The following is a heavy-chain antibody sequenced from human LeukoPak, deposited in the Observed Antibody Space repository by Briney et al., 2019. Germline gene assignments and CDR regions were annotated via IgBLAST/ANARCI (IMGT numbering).Heavy chain of an antibody. CDR3: ARQGGGWEPPDC. V-gene: IGHV5-51*01. J-gene: IGHJ4*02. CDR2: IDPRDSET. D-gene: IGHD1-26*01. Sequence: GESLKISCEGSGYSFSNYWIGWVRPMPGKGLEWMGIIDPRDSETYYRPPFEGQVTISADKSISTAYLQWSSLKASDTAIYYCARQGGGWEPPDCWGQGTLVTVSS. CDR1: GYSFSNYW.